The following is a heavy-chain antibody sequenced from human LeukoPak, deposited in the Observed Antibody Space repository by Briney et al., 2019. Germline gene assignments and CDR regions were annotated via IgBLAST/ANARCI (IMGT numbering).Heavy chain of an antibody. CDR3: ARAATVTLTDAFDI. CDR1: GGTFSSYA. D-gene: IGHD4-17*01. J-gene: IGHJ3*02. CDR2: VIPIFGTA. V-gene: IGHV1-69*13. Sequence: SVKVSCKASGGTFSSYAISWVRQAPGQGLEWMGGVIPIFGTANYAQKFQGRVTITADESTSTAYMELSSLRSEDTAVYYCARAATVTLTDAFDIWGQGTMVTVSS.